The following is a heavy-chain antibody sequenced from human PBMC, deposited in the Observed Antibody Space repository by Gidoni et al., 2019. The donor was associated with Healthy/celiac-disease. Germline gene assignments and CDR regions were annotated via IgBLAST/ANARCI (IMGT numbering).Heavy chain of an antibody. CDR2: INHSGST. D-gene: IGHD3-22*01. Sequence: QVQLQQCGAGLLKPSETLSLTCAVSGSSLSGYYWSWIRQPPGKGLEWIGEINHSGSTNYNPSLKSRVTISVDTSKNQFSLKLSSVTAADTAVYYCARGRRVITTRYFDYWGQGTLVTVSS. CDR3: ARGRRVITTRYFDY. J-gene: IGHJ4*02. V-gene: IGHV4-34*01. CDR1: GSSLSGYY.